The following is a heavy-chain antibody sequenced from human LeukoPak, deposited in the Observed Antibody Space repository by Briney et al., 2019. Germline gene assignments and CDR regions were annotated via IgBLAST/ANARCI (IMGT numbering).Heavy chain of an antibody. D-gene: IGHD2-2*01. V-gene: IGHV3-33*01. CDR1: GFTLSNYG. CDR3: ARDLGNIRYHLDL. Sequence: PGGSLRLSCVASGFTLSNYGIHWLRQAPDKGLEWVAVIWYDGSNRYYADSVQGRFSISRDNAKVYLQMNSLRAEDTAVYYCARDLGNIRYHLDLWGQGTLVTVSS. J-gene: IGHJ4*02. CDR2: IWYDGSNR.